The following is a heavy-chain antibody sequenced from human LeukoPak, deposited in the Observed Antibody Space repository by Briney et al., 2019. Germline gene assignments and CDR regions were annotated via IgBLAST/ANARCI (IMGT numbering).Heavy chain of an antibody. CDR3: AREDHSSGFDAFDI. V-gene: IGHV4-30-4*01. J-gene: IGHJ3*02. CDR1: GGSISSGDYY. CDR2: IYYSGST. Sequence: PSETLSLTCTVSGGSISSGDYYWSWIRQPPGKGLEWIGYIYYSGSTYYNPSLKSRVTISVDTSKNQFSLKLSSVTAADTAVYYCAREDHSSGFDAFDIWGQGTMVTVPS. D-gene: IGHD6-19*01.